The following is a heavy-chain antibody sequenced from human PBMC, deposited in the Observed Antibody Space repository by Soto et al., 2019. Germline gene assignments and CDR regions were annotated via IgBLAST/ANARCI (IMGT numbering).Heavy chain of an antibody. D-gene: IGHD3-10*02. CDR1: TDTFNNYG. Sequence: QVHLVQSGAEVKSPGASVKVSCKASTDTFNNYGISWVRQAPGQGLEWMGWISTYTANPEYAEALRDRITMVLDTSTSTAFMELRSLRYDETAVYYCAILQSYMFSATMPWDFWGQGTLVTVSS. CDR2: ISTYTANP. J-gene: IGHJ4*02. CDR3: AILQSYMFSATMPWDF. V-gene: IGHV1-18*04.